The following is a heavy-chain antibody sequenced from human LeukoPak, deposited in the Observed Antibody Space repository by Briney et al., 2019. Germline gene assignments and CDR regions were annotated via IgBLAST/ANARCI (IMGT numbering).Heavy chain of an antibody. CDR1: GYTFTAYY. D-gene: IGHD1-26*01. J-gene: IGHJ3*02. CDR3: ARDVGIVGALEI. Sequence: ASVKVSCKASGYTFTAYYIYWVRQAPGQGLEWMGWINPNSGVTNYAQKFQGRVTMTRDTSISTAYMELSRLRSDDTAVYYCARDVGIVGALEIWGQGTRVTVSS. CDR2: INPNSGVT. V-gene: IGHV1-2*02.